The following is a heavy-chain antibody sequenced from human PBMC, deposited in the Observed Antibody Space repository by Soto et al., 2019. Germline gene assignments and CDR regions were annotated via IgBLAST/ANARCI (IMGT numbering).Heavy chain of an antibody. D-gene: IGHD3-16*01. J-gene: IGHJ4*02. CDR1: GFTFSSYW. CDR2: IKQDGRET. V-gene: IGHV3-7*03. Sequence: EVQLLESGGGMVERGGSLRLSCAASGFTFSSYWMSWVRQAPGKALECVANIKQDGRETYYVDSVKGRFTISRDNANSALYLQMDSLGAEDTAVYYCARGTSHYNYVHVWYWGQGTHVIVSS. CDR3: ARGTSHYNYVHVWY.